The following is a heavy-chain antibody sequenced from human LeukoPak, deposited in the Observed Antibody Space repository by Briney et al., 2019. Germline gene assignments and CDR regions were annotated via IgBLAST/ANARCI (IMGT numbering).Heavy chain of an antibody. J-gene: IGHJ5*02. D-gene: IGHD3-10*01. CDR1: GFTFGDHT. V-gene: IGHV3-49*04. CDR3: ARDTYGSGSYIDP. CDR2: IRSKAYGGAT. Sequence: GGPLRLSCTGSGFTFGDHTLSWVRQAPGKGLEWVGFIRSKAYGGATEYAASVQGRFRFSRDDSKSIAYLQMDTLKTEDTAVYYCARDTYGSGSYIDPWGPGTLVIVSS.